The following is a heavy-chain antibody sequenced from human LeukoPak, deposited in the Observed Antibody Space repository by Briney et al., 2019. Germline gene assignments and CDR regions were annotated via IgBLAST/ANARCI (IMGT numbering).Heavy chain of an antibody. Sequence: SETLSLTCTVSGGSISSSSYYWGWIRQPPGKGLEWIGSIYYSGSTYYNPSLKSRVTISVDTSKNQFSLKLSSVTAADTAVYYCARALIQMEGLDYWGQGTLVTVSS. CDR1: GGSISSSSYY. CDR2: IYYSGST. D-gene: IGHD5-24*01. CDR3: ARALIQMEGLDY. V-gene: IGHV4-39*07. J-gene: IGHJ4*02.